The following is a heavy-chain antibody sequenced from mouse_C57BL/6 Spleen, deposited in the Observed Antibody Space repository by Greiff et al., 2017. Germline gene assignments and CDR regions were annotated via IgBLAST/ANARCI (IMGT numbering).Heavy chain of an antibody. Sequence: QVQLQQPGAELVKPGASVKLSCKASGYTFTSYWMHWVKQRPGQGLEWIGMIHPNSGSTNYNEKFKSKATLTVDKSSSTAYMQLSSLTSEDSAVYDCARCQYSNYYAMDYWGQGTSVTVSS. CDR1: GYTFTSYW. CDR3: ARCQYSNYYAMDY. V-gene: IGHV1-64*01. D-gene: IGHD2-5*01. CDR2: IHPNSGST. J-gene: IGHJ4*01.